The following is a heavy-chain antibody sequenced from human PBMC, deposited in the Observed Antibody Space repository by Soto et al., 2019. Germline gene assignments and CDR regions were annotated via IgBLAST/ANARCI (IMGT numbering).Heavy chain of an antibody. D-gene: IGHD3-22*01. V-gene: IGHV1-2*02. CDR1: GYTVTGYY. CDR2: INPNSGGT. CDR3: ATKYYDDSSGYSAYDAMVV. J-gene: IGHJ6*02. Sequence: GASVKVSCKASGYTVTGYYMQWVRQAPGQGLEWMGWINPNSGGTHHAQEFQDRVTMTRDTSITTAYMELSRLRYDDTAVYYCATKYYDDSSGYSAYDAMVVWGQGTTVTVSS.